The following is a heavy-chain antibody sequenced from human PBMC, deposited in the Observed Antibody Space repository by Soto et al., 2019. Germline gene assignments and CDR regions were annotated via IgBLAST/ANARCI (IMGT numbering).Heavy chain of an antibody. CDR2: VYYSGTT. D-gene: IGHD4-17*01. CDR3: AXTTAVPNTLRSRYFFDY. CDR1: GGSVSNKTYY. J-gene: IGHJ4*02. Sequence: SGTLSLTCSVSGGSVSNKTYYWSWIRQPPGKRLEWIGYVYYSGTTNYNPSLKSRVTISVDLSKNQFSLGLSSVTTADTALYYCAXTTAVPNTLRSRYFFDYWGQGTLVTVSS. V-gene: IGHV4-61*01.